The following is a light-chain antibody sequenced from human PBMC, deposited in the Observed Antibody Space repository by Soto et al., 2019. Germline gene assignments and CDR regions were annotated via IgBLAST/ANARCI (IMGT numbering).Light chain of an antibody. Sequence: DIPMTQAPSTLSGSLGERVTITCRASQTISSWLAWYQQKPGKAPKLLIYKASTLKSGVPSRFSGSGSGTDFTLTISSLQPEDFATYYCQQSYSTPPITFGQGTRLEIK. V-gene: IGKV1-5*03. CDR3: QQSYSTPPIT. CDR2: KAS. J-gene: IGKJ5*01. CDR1: QTISSW.